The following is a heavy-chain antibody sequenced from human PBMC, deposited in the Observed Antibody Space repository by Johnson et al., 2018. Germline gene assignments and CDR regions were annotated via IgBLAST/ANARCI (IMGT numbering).Heavy chain of an antibody. J-gene: IGHJ6*02. D-gene: IGHD2-2*02. CDR1: GGTFSSYA. Sequence: QVQLVQSGAEVKKPGSSVKVSCKASGGTFSSYAFSWVRQAPGQGLEWMGGIIPIYGTANYAQRFQGRVTVTADESTSTAYMELRSLRSEDTAVDYCARVRGYCGSTSCYRFSCYYGMDVWGQGTTVTVSS. V-gene: IGHV1-69*01. CDR3: ARVRGYCGSTSCYRFSCYYGMDV. CDR2: IIPIYGTA.